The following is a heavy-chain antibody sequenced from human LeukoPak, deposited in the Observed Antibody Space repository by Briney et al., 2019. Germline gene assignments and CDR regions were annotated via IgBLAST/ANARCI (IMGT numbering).Heavy chain of an antibody. CDR1: GYTITNNY. V-gene: IGHV1-46*01. Sequence: ASVKVSCKASGYTITNNYMHWVRQAPGQGLEWMGVINPSGTGTSYAQKFQGRITMSRDTSTSTDYMELSSLRSEDTAMYYCARDRRGGDAFDIWGQGTMVTVSS. CDR3: ARDRRGGDAFDI. D-gene: IGHD6-25*01. CDR2: INPSGTGT. J-gene: IGHJ3*02.